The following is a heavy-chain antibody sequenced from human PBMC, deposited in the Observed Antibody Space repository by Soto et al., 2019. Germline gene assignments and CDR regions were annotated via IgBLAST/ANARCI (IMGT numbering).Heavy chain of an antibody. CDR1: GFTFSDYY. V-gene: IGHV3-11*06. D-gene: IGHD1-7*01. CDR3: ARGGVRGTTSRGQVYN. Sequence: QVQVVESGGGLVKPGGSLRLSCAASGFTFSDYYMNWIRQAPGKGLEWVSYISSSSDYTKYADSVKGRFTISRDNAKSPQYLQMNSLRAEDTAVYYCARGGVRGTTSRGQVYNWGQGTLVTVSS. CDR2: ISSSSDYT. J-gene: IGHJ4*02.